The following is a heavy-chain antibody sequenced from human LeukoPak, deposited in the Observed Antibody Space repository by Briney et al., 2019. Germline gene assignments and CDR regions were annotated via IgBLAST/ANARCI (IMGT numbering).Heavy chain of an antibody. CDR3: ARDLKDCSTVSCSLWANNYFDS. CDR2: IKQDGSEK. D-gene: IGHD2-2*01. Sequence: GGSLRLSCAASGFTFSSYWMSWVRQAPGKGLEWVANIKQDGSEKYYVDSVKGRFTISRDNAKNSLYLQMNSLRAEDTAVYYCARDLKDCSTVSCSLWANNYFDSWGQGTLVTVSS. J-gene: IGHJ4*02. CDR1: GFTFSSYW. V-gene: IGHV3-7*01.